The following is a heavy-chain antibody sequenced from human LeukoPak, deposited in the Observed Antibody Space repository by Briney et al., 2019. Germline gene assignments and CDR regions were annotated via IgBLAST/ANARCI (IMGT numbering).Heavy chain of an antibody. D-gene: IGHD3/OR15-3a*01. J-gene: IGHJ5*02. CDR3: GRKDCDPRDL. CDR1: GFTLGDYS. V-gene: IGHV3-21*06. CDR2: IERTTGNT. Sequence: PGGSLRLSCSIFGFTLGDYSINWVRQPPGMGLQWVSLIERTTGNTYYTDSVRGRFTISKDDAKNAVYLQMHSLRVEDTALYYCGRKDCDPRDLWGQGTQVTVSS.